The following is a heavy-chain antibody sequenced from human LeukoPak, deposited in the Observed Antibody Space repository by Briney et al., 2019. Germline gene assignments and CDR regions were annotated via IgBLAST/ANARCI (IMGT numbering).Heavy chain of an antibody. V-gene: IGHV4-4*07. CDR3: ARDNEDALDY. J-gene: IGHJ4*02. CDR2: IYASGST. D-gene: IGHD1-1*01. CDR1: GGSISSYY. Sequence: PSEALSLTCTVPGGSISSYYWSWIRQPAGKGLEWIGRIYASGSTKYNPSVKSRVTMSVDTSKNQFSLKLSSVTAADTAVYYCARDNEDALDYWSQGTLVSVSS.